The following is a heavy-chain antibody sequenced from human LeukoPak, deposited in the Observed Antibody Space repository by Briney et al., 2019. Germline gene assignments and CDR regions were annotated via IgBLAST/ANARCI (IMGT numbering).Heavy chain of an antibody. CDR2: IYYSGST. CDR1: GGSISSYY. J-gene: IGHJ4*02. V-gene: IGHV4-59*01. CDR3: ARSPSTVTTLDY. Sequence: SETLSLTCTVSGGSISSYYWSWIRQPPGKGLEWIGYIYYSGSTNYNPSLKSRVTISVDTSKNQSSLKLSSVTAADTAVYYCARSPSTVTTLDYWGQGTLVTVSS. D-gene: IGHD4-17*01.